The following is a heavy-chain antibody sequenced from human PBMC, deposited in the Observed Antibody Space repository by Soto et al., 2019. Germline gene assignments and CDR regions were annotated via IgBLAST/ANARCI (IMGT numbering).Heavy chain of an antibody. CDR3: ARGIYLKYGLDV. D-gene: IGHD3-16*02. CDR1: EFTFNNYW. Sequence: EVQLVESGGGLVQPGGSLRLSCAASEFTFNNYWMHWVRQVPGKGLEWVSRINTDGSTTNYADSVMGRFTISRDNAENTVYLLMNSLRAEDTAVYYCARGIYLKYGLDVWGQGATVTVSS. J-gene: IGHJ6*02. CDR2: INTDGSTT. V-gene: IGHV3-74*01.